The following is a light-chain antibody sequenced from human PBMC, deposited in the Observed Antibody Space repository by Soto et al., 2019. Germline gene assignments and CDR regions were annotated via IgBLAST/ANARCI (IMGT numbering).Light chain of an antibody. J-gene: IGKJ5*01. Sequence: ETVLTQSPATLSLSPGESATLSCRASQSVSTYLAWYQQKPGQAPRLLIYDASNRVTGIPARFSGSGSGTDFILTISSLEPDDFAVYYCQQRSNWQITFGQGKRLEIK. CDR3: QQRSNWQIT. V-gene: IGKV3-11*01. CDR1: QSVSTY. CDR2: DAS.